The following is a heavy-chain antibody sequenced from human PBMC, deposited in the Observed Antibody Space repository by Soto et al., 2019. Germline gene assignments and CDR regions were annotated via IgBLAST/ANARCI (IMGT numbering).Heavy chain of an antibody. V-gene: IGHV4-59*01. CDR1: GGSISSYY. D-gene: IGHD3-16*02. CDR3: ARDLPAHWGSYRDYWFDP. J-gene: IGHJ5*02. Sequence: SETLSLTCTVSGGSISSYYWSWIRQPPGKGLEWIGYIYYSGSTNYNPSLKSRVTISVDTSKNQFSLKLSSVTAADTAVYYCARDLPAHWGSYRDYWFDPWGQGTLVTVSS. CDR2: IYYSGST.